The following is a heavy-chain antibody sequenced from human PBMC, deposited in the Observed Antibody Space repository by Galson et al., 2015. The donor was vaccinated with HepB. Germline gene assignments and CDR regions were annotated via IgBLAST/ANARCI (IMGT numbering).Heavy chain of an antibody. Sequence: SLRPSCAASGFTFSSYAMHWVRQAPGKGLEWVAVISYDGSNKYYADSVKGRFTTSRDNSKNTLYLQMNSLRAEDTAVYYCARDRVIVAGRGGTDYWGQGTLVTVSS. CDR3: ARDRVIVAGRGGTDY. J-gene: IGHJ4*02. V-gene: IGHV3-30*04. CDR2: ISYDGSNK. CDR1: GFTFSSYA. D-gene: IGHD6-19*01.